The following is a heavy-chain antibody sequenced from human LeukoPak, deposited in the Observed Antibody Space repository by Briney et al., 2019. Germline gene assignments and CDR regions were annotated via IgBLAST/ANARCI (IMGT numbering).Heavy chain of an antibody. CDR1: GFTFSSYG. V-gene: IGHV3-30*18. D-gene: IGHD1-26*01. Sequence: PGRSLRLSCAASGFTFSSYGMHWVRQAPGKGLEWVAVISYDGSNKYYADSVKGRFTISRDNSKNTLYLQMNSLRAEDTAVYYCAKVGPPSGSYASRGREIAPGYFDYWGQGTLVTVSS. CDR2: ISYDGSNK. J-gene: IGHJ4*02. CDR3: AKVGPPSGSYASRGREIAPGYFDY.